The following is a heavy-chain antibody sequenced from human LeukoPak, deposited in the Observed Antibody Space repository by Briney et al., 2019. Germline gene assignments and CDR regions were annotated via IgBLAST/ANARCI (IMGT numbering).Heavy chain of an antibody. D-gene: IGHD4-17*01. J-gene: IGHJ6*03. CDR3: ARRNYGDQFGYYYYYMDV. V-gene: IGHV4-4*09. Sequence: SETLSLTCTVSGGSISSYYWSWLRQPPGKGLEWIGYVYTSGRTHYNPSLKSRVTILVETSKIQFSLKLSSVTAADTAVYYCARRNYGDQFGYYYYYMDVWGKGTTVTVSS. CDR2: VYTSGRT. CDR1: GGSISSYY.